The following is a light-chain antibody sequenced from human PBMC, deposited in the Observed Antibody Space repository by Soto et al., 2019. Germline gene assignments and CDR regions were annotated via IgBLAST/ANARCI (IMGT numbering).Light chain of an antibody. CDR2: GAS. CDR1: QSISTS. CDR3: QQNYSIPIT. J-gene: IGKJ5*01. V-gene: IGKV1-39*01. Sequence: DIQMTQSPSSLSASLGDIVTITCRASQSISTSLNWYHQKPGKAPDLLIYGASSLQSGVTSRFTGSGSGTDFTLTITDLQPEDFATYYCQQNYSIPITFGQGTRLEIK.